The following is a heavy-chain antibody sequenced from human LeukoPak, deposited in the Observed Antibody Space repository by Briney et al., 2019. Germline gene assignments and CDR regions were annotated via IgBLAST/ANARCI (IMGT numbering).Heavy chain of an antibody. J-gene: IGHJ4*02. V-gene: IGHV3-30-3*02. CDR3: AKWGDYDVLTGYYVSDF. D-gene: IGHD3-9*01. Sequence: GGSLRLSCAASGFTFSSYAMHWVRQAPGKGPEWVAVISYDGSNKYYADSVKGRFTISRDSSKNTLYLQMNSLRADDTAVYYCAKWGDYDVLTGYYVSDFWGQGTLVTVSS. CDR2: ISYDGSNK. CDR1: GFTFSSYA.